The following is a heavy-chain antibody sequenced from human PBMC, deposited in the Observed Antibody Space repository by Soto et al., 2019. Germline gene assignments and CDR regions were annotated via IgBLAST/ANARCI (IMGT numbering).Heavy chain of an antibody. J-gene: IGHJ3*02. V-gene: IGHV3-9*01. CDR3: AKGRGTIVVTDAYDI. D-gene: IGHD3-22*01. CDR2: LSWNSGFS. CDR1: GFSFDDYT. Sequence: CGGSGFSFDDYTMHWVRQAPGKGPEWVASLSWNSGFSGYADSVKGRFTISRDNAQSSVHLQMNNLRTEDTALYYCAKGRGTIVVTDAYDIWGQGTMVT.